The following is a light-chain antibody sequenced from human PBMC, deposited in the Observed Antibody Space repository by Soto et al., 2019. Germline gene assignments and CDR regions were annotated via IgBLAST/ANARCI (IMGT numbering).Light chain of an antibody. Sequence: SVMTRAHAAVALSPGSASSRSSMASQSISDSLAWYPQKPGQAPRLLIYDASTRATGIPDRFSGSGTGTDFTLTISSFEPEEFALYYCQERSNWPRRFGEGTKLDIK. CDR2: DAS. CDR3: QERSNWPRR. J-gene: IGKJ1*01. CDR1: QSISDS. V-gene: IGKV3-11*01.